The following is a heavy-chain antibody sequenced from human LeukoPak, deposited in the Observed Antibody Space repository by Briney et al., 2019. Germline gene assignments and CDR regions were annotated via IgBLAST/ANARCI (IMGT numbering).Heavy chain of an antibody. J-gene: IGHJ2*01. CDR1: GFTFSSYS. D-gene: IGHD4-17*01. CDR3: AREVRMTTVTTAYWYFDL. Sequence: GGSLRLSCAASGFTFSSYSMNWVRQAPGKGLEWVSSISSSSSYIYYADSVKGRFTISRDNAKNSLYLQMNSLRAEDTAVYYCAREVRMTTVTTAYWYFDLWGRGTLVTVSS. V-gene: IGHV3-21*01. CDR2: ISSSSSYI.